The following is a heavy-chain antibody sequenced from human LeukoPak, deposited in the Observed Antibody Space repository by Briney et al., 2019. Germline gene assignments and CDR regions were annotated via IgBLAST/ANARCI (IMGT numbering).Heavy chain of an antibody. CDR1: GFTFSDNY. V-gene: IGHV3-11*04. Sequence: PGGSLRFSGAASGFTFSDNYMSWLAQAPGKGLKGCSYISSSGSTIYYADPVKGRFTISRDNAKNSLYLRMNSLRAEETAVYYCARGLPGIAAADYYMDVWGKGTTVTVSS. CDR3: ARGLPGIAAADYYMDV. D-gene: IGHD6-13*01. CDR2: ISSSGSTI. J-gene: IGHJ6*03.